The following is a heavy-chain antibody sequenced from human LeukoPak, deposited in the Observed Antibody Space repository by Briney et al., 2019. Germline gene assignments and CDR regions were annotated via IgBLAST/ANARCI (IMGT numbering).Heavy chain of an antibody. D-gene: IGHD6-13*01. CDR3: AHRRSSSWYEEFDY. CDR2: IYWDDDK. V-gene: IGHV2-5*02. J-gene: IGHJ4*02. Sequence: TLSLTCAVSGYSISSGYYWGWIRQPPGKALEWLALIYWDDDKRYSPSLKSRLTITKDTSKNQVVLTMTNMDPVDTATYYCAHRRSSSWYEEFDYWGQGTLVTVSS. CDR1: GYSISSGYYW.